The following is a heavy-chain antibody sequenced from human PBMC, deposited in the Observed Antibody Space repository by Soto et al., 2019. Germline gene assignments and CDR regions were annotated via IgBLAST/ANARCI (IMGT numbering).Heavy chain of an antibody. D-gene: IGHD6-13*01. CDR2: IFYSGST. Sequence: QLQLLESGPGLVKPSETLSLTCTVSGGSLSSNYWTWIRQPPGKALEWIGYIFYSGSTNYNPSLKSRGTISVDTSKNQASLKLRSVTAADTAVYYCARGPSWYDYWGQGTLVTVSS. CDR3: ARGPSWYDY. CDR1: GGSLSSNY. J-gene: IGHJ4*02. V-gene: IGHV4-59*08.